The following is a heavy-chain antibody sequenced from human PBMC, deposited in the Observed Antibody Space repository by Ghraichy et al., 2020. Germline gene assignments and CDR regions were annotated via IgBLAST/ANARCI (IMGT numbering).Heavy chain of an antibody. CDR3: ARLRLLWFGESTYHYYGLDV. V-gene: IGHV4-59*01. D-gene: IGHD3-10*01. CDR2: TDYNGAF. Sequence: SETLSLTCSVSGGSFSEYYWTWIRQSPGKGLEWIGFTDYNGAFRYKPSLKSRVSISVDRSRRQFSLKLRSVTAADSAVYFCARLRLLWFGESTYHYYGLDVWGQGTTVTVSS. CDR1: GGSFSEYY. J-gene: IGHJ6*02.